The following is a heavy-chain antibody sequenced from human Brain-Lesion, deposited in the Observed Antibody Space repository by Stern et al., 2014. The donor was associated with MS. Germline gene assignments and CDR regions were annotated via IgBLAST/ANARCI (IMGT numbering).Heavy chain of an antibody. CDR1: GFSFGAYA. CDR3: TRDRLDYGYSYFDY. D-gene: IGHD4-17*01. CDR2: IRNKVYGGAA. V-gene: IGHV3-49*03. J-gene: IGHJ4*02. Sequence: QLGESGGGLIEPGRPLRLSCTASGFSFGAYAINWIRQAPGKGLEWGGFIRNKVYGGAAEYAASVKGRFTISRDDSKSIAYLQVNGLKTEDTAVYYCTRDRLDYGYSYFDYWGQGTLVTVSS.